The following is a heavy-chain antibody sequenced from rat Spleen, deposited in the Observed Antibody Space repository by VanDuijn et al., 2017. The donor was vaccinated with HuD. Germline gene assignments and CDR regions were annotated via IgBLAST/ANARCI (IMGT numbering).Heavy chain of an antibody. CDR3: ARHTPFNYGTVGDY. V-gene: IGHV5-7*01. CDR1: GFTFSDHN. Sequence: EVQLVESGGGLVQPGRSLKLSCAASGFTFSDHNMAWVRQAPRKGLEWVATISYDGGSSYYRDSVKGRFTISRDNAKSTLYLQMDSLRSEDTATYYCARHTPFNYGTVGDYWGQGVMVTVSS. CDR2: ISYDGGSS. J-gene: IGHJ2*01. D-gene: IGHD1-11*01.